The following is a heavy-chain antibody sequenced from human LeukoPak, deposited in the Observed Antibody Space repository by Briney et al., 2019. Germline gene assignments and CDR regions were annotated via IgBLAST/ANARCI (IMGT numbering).Heavy chain of an antibody. J-gene: IGHJ4*02. CDR1: GGSISSSSYY. Sequence: PSETLSLTCTVSGGSISSSSYYWGWIRQPPGKGLEWIGEINHSGSTNYNPSLKSRVTISVDTSKNQFSLKLSSVTAADTAVYYCARLAASHYDFWSGYYTGGGTFDYWGQGTLVTVSS. D-gene: IGHD3-3*01. CDR3: ARLAASHYDFWSGYYTGGGTFDY. V-gene: IGHV4-39*07. CDR2: INHSGST.